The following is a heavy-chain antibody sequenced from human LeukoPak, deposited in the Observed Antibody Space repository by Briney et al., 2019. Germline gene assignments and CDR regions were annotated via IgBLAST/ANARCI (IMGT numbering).Heavy chain of an antibody. Sequence: APVKVSCKASGGTFSSYAISWVRQAPGQGLEWMGRIIPIFGTANYAQKFQGRVTITTDESTSTAYMELSSLRSEDTAVYYCARDSKAAADFDYWGQGTLVTVSS. CDR2: IIPIFGTA. CDR3: ARDSKAAADFDY. J-gene: IGHJ4*02. D-gene: IGHD6-13*01. V-gene: IGHV1-69*05. CDR1: GGTFSSYA.